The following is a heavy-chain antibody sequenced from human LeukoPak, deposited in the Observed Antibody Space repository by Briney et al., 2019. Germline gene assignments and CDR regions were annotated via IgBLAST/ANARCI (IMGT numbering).Heavy chain of an antibody. Sequence: SETLSLTCTVSGGSISSSSYYWGWIRQPPGKGLEWIGSIYYSGSTYYNPSLKSRVTISVDASKNQISLKLSSVTAADTAVYYCARANRYDLYFDYWGQGTLVTVSS. J-gene: IGHJ4*02. D-gene: IGHD5-12*01. CDR3: ARANRYDLYFDY. V-gene: IGHV4-39*07. CDR2: IYYSGST. CDR1: GGSISSSSYY.